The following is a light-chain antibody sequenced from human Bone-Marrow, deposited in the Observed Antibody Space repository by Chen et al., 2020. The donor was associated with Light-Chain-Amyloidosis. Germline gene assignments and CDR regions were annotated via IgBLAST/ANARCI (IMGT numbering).Light chain of an antibody. CDR3: MQSTHLYT. V-gene: IGKV2-30*02. Sequence: DVVMTQSPLSLPVTLGQPASISCRSSQRLVHSDGNTYLNWFQQRPGQSPMRLLYKVSNRDSGVPDRFSGSGSVTNFTLKIVAVEAEDIGVYYCMQSTHLYTFGQGTKLEIK. CDR2: KVS. CDR1: QRLVHSDGNTY. J-gene: IGKJ2*01.